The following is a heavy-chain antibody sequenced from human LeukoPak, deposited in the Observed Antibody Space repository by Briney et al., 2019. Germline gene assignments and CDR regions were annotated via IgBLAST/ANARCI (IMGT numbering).Heavy chain of an antibody. Sequence: GGSLRLSCAASGFTFSSYAMHWVRQAPGKGLGWVAVISYDGSNKYYADSVKGRFTISRDNSKNTLYLQMNSLRAEDTAVYYCARDAFDIWGRGTMVTVSS. CDR2: ISYDGSNK. CDR1: GFTFSSYA. J-gene: IGHJ3*02. CDR3: ARDAFDI. V-gene: IGHV3-30-3*01.